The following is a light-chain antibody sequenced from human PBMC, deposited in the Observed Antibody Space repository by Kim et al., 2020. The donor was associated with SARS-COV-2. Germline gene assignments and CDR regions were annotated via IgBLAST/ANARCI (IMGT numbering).Light chain of an antibody. CDR2: AAS. Sequence: ASVGDRVIITCRASQHIWSWLAWYQQKPGKAPNLLIYAASSLQSGVPSRFSGSGSGTDFTLTISSLQPEDFATYYCQQANSFPLTFGGGTKVDIK. V-gene: IGKV1-12*01. CDR1: QHIWSW. J-gene: IGKJ4*01. CDR3: QQANSFPLT.